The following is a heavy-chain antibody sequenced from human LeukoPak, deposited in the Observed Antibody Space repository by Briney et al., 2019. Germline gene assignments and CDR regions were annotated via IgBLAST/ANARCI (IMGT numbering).Heavy chain of an antibody. CDR1: GFTFTKSA. J-gene: IGHJ3*02. D-gene: IGHD3-3*01. Sequence: SVKLSCKASGFTFTKSAVQWVRQARGQRLECIGWIVVGSGYTDYAQKFQERATITRDMSTSTAYMELNSLTAEDTAIYYCAADPASFGAFDIWGHGTIVTVSS. V-gene: IGHV1-58*01. CDR2: IVVGSGYT. CDR3: AADPASFGAFDI.